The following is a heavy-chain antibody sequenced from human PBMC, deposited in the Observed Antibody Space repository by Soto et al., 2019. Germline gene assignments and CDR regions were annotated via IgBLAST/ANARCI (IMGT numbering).Heavy chain of an antibody. J-gene: IGHJ6*02. CDR2: IIPIFGTA. CDR3: ARGLIAAASINYYYYGMDV. V-gene: IGHV1-69*01. CDR1: GGTFINYA. D-gene: IGHD6-13*01. Sequence: QVQLVQSGAEVKKPGSSVKVSCKASGGTFINYAISWVRQAPGQGLEWMGGIIPIFGTANYAQKFQGRDTITADESTSTAYMELSSLRSEDTAMYYCARGLIAAASINYYYYGMDVWGQGTTVTASS.